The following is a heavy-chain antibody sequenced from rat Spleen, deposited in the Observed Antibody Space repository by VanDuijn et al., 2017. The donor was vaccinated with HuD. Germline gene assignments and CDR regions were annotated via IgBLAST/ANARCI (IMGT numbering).Heavy chain of an antibody. CDR3: TRDPITTRDYFDY. CDR2: IWTGGRA. D-gene: IGHD1-1*01. J-gene: IGHJ2*01. V-gene: IGHV2-30*01. Sequence: QVQLKESGPGLVQPSQTLSLTCTVSGFSLTSHNVHWIRQPTGRGLEWMGMIWTGGRADYNSALKSRLSISRDTSKSQIFLKMNSLQTEDTAIYYCTRDPITTRDYFDYWGQGVMVTVSS. CDR1: GFSLTSHN.